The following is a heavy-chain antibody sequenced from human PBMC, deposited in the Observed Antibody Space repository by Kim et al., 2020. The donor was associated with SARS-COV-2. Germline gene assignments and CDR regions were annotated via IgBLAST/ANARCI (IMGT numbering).Heavy chain of an antibody. CDR1: GGSISSYY. V-gene: IGHV4-59*08. Sequence: SETLSLTCTVSGGSISSYYWSWIRQPPGKGLEWIGYIFYSGSTNYSPSLKSRVTISVDMSKNQFSLKLTSVTAADTAVYYCARLRSYYYDTSGYQYYFDYWGQGTLVTVSS. J-gene: IGHJ4*02. CDR3: ARLRSYYYDTSGYQYYFDY. D-gene: IGHD3-22*01. CDR2: IFYSGST.